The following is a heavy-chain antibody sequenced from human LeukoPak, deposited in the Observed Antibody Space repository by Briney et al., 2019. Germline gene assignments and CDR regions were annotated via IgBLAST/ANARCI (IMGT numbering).Heavy chain of an antibody. J-gene: IGHJ4*02. CDR2: IYYSGST. Sequence: PSETLSLTCTVSGGSISSYYWSWIRQPPGKGPEWIGYIYYSGSTNYNPSLKSRVTISIQTSKNQFSLKLTSVTAADTAIYYCARLPDVSGWPFDYWGQGILVTVSS. CDR1: GGSISSYY. CDR3: ARLPDVSGWPFDY. D-gene: IGHD6-19*01. V-gene: IGHV4-59*01.